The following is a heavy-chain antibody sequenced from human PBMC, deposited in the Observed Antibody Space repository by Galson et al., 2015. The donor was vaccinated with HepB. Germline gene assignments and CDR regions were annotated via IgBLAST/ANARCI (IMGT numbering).Heavy chain of an antibody. J-gene: IGHJ4*02. Sequence: SLRLSCAASTFIFSTYSMNWVRQAPGKGLEWVSYISSSTTTIYYADSVKGRFTISRDNSKNTLYLQMNSLRAEDTAVYYCARVPDTDMAYFDYWGQGTLVTVSS. V-gene: IGHV3-48*01. CDR3: ARVPDTDMAYFDY. D-gene: IGHD5-18*01. CDR2: ISSSTTTI. CDR1: TFIFSTYS.